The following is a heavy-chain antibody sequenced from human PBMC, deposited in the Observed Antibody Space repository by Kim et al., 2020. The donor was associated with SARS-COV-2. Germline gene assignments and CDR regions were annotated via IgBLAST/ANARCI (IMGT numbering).Heavy chain of an antibody. J-gene: IGHJ4*02. CDR2: IYPGDSDT. Sequence: GESLKTSCKGSGYSFTSYWTGWVRQMPGKGLEWMGIIYPGDSDTRYSPSFQGQVTISADKSISTAYLQWSSLKASDTAMYYCARWMDGDDYYDSSGYFDYWGQGTLVTVSS. D-gene: IGHD3-22*01. CDR3: ARWMDGDDYYDSSGYFDY. V-gene: IGHV5-51*01. CDR1: GYSFTSYW.